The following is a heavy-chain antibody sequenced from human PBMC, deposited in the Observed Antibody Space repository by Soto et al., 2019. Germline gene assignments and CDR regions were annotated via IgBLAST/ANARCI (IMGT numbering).Heavy chain of an antibody. Sequence: DVQLLESGGGLVQPEGSLRLSCAASGFTFSSYAMGWVGQGRGKGVEWVAAVSIGGSTHYAVSVRGRFTISRDNSKHTLSLQMNSLTAEDKAVYFCANSRGAGGNFDYWGQVALVTVSS. D-gene: IGHD1-26*01. CDR2: VSIGGST. CDR3: ANSRGAGGNFDY. CDR1: GFTFSSYA. J-gene: IGHJ4*02. V-gene: IGHV3-23*01.